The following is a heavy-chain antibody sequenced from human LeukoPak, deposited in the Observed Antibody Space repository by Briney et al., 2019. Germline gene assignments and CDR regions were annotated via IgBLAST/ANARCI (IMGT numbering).Heavy chain of an antibody. D-gene: IGHD2-21*01. CDR2: MSAYNGNT. CDR1: GYTFTSYG. V-gene: IGHV1-18*01. CDR3: ASDLSGRDSLFYCYCFMDV. J-gene: IGHJ6*03. Sequence: ASVKVSCKASGYTFTSYGISWVRHAPGQGLEWMGWMSAYNGNTNYAQKLQGRVTMTTDTSTSTGYMELRSLRSDDTAVYYCASDLSGRDSLFYCYCFMDVWGKGTSVTVSS.